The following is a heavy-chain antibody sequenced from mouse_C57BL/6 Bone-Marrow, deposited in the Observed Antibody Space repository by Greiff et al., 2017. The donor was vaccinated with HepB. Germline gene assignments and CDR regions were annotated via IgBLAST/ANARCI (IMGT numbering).Heavy chain of an antibody. CDR1: GYSITSGYY. CDR3: ASLRRGYYYAMDY. Sequence: EVKLVESGPGLVKPSQSLSLTCSVTGYSITSGYYWNWIRQFPGNKLEWMGYISYDGSNNYNPSLKNRISITRDTSKNQFFLKLNSVTTEDTATYYCASLRRGYYYAMDYWGQGTSVTVSS. J-gene: IGHJ4*01. V-gene: IGHV3-6*01. D-gene: IGHD2-12*01. CDR2: ISYDGSN.